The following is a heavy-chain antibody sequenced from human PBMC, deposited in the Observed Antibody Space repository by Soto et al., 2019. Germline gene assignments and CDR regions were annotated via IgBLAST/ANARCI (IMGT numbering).Heavy chain of an antibody. Sequence: EVQLLESGGGLVQPGGSLRLSCAASGFTFSSYAMSWVRQAPGKGLEWVSAISGSGGSTYYADSVKGRFTISRDNSKNTLYLHMNCLRAEDTAVYYCAKDPKYSGYDYRFDYWGQGALVTV. J-gene: IGHJ4*02. V-gene: IGHV3-23*01. CDR2: ISGSGGST. D-gene: IGHD5-12*01. CDR3: AKDPKYSGYDYRFDY. CDR1: GFTFSSYA.